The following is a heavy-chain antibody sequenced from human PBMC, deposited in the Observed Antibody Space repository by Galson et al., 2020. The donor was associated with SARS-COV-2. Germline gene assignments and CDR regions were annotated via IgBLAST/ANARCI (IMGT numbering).Heavy chain of an antibody. J-gene: IGHJ6*02. D-gene: IGHD3-9*01. Sequence: ASVKVSCKASGYTFTSHAISWVRQAPGQGPKWVGWIRANKGKTTYARKLQGRVTMTTDTSTTTAYMELRSLSSDDTAMYYCSRLLTGYYEAYYYGMDVWGQGTTVTV. CDR1: GYTFTSHA. V-gene: IGHV1-18*01. CDR3: SRLLTGYYEAYYYGMDV. CDR2: IRANKGKT.